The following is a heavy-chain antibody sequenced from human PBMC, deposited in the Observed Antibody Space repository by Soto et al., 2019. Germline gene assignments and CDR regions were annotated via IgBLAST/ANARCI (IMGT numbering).Heavy chain of an antibody. V-gene: IGHV5-10-1*01. Sequence: LGESLKISCKGSGYSFTSYWISWVRQMPGKDLEWMGRIDPSDSYTNYSPSFQGHVTISADKSISTAYLQWSSLKASDTAMYYCARQDVVVPAAIPDYYYYYGMGVWGQGTTVTVSS. D-gene: IGHD2-2*02. CDR3: ARQDVVVPAAIPDYYYYYGMGV. J-gene: IGHJ6*02. CDR1: GYSFTSYW. CDR2: IDPSDSYT.